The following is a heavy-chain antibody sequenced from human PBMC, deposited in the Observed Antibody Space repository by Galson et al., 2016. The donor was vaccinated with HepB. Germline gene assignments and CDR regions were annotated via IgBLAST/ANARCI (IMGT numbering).Heavy chain of an antibody. CDR1: GGSISPYF. D-gene: IGHD4-23*01. Sequence: SETLSLTCTVSGGSISPYFWSWIRRPPGKGLAWIAYIYFSGTTNYNPSLKSRVTISLDTSKGQFSLKVTSVTAADSAVYYCARSYGGYAFDIWGQGTMVTVSS. J-gene: IGHJ3*02. V-gene: IGHV4-59*01. CDR2: IYFSGTT. CDR3: ARSYGGYAFDI.